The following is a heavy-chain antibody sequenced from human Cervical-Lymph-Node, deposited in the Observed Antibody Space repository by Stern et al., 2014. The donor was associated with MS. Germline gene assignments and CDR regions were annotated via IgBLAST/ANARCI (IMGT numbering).Heavy chain of an antibody. CDR3: AKDRCCGYSRPLFDY. Sequence: EVQLEESGGGLVQPGGSLRLSCAASGFTFSTYAMSWVRQAPGKGLEWVSAISGNAAGTYYADSVKGRFTISRDNSKNTLYLQMNSLRAEDTAVYYCAKDRCCGYSRPLFDYWGQGTLVTVSS. V-gene: IGHV3-23*04. J-gene: IGHJ4*02. D-gene: IGHD5-18*01. CDR2: ISGNAAGT. CDR1: GFTFSTYA.